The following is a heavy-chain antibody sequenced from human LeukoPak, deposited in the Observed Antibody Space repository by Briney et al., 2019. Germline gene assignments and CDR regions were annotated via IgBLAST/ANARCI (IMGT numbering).Heavy chain of an antibody. J-gene: IGHJ1*01. V-gene: IGHV3-30*03. CDR1: GFTFSSYG. CDR3: ARDRVQWLLRWYFHQ. CDR2: ISYDGSNK. Sequence: GGSLRLSCAASGFTFSSYGMHWVRQAPGKGLEWVAVISYDGSNKYYADSVKGRFTISRDNSKNTLYLQMNSLRPEDTAVYYCARDRVQWLLRWYFHQWGQSTLVTVSS. D-gene: IGHD6-19*01.